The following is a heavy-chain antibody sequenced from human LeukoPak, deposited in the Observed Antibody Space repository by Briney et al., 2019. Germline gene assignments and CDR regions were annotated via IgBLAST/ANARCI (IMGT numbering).Heavy chain of an antibody. CDR3: ARDYSTSNYYYGMDV. CDR2: INPSGGST. Sequence: ASVKVSCKASGYTFTSYYMHWVRQAPGQGLEWMGIINPSGGSTSYAQKFQGRVTMTRDTSTSTVYMELGSLRSEDTAVYYCARDYSTSNYYYGMDVWGQGTTVTVSS. V-gene: IGHV1-46*01. J-gene: IGHJ6*02. D-gene: IGHD3-3*01. CDR1: GYTFTSYY.